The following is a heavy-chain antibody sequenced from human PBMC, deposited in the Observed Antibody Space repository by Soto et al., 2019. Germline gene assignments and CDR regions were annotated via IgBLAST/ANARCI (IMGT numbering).Heavy chain of an antibody. Sequence: QVQLQESGPGLVKPSQTLSLTCTVSGGSISSGGYYWSWIRQHPGKGLEWIGYIYYSGSTYYNPSLKSRVTISVDTSKNQFSLQLSSVSAADTAVYYCARDRGYSYGYYDYGMDVWGQGTTVTVSS. V-gene: IGHV4-31*03. CDR1: GGSISSGGYY. CDR2: IYYSGST. D-gene: IGHD5-18*01. J-gene: IGHJ6*02. CDR3: ARDRGYSYGYYDYGMDV.